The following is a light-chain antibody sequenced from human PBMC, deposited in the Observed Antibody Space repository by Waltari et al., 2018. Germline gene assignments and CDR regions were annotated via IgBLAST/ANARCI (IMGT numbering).Light chain of an antibody. Sequence: EIASTQSQATLILPPGAAATLSCRASPTFDSPFLAWFQQKPGQSPRPLIYNASARATGVPDRFSGRASGTDFTLTITRLEPEDCAVYFCQFHDGPWTFGRGTKV. CDR2: NAS. J-gene: IGKJ1*01. CDR1: PTFDSPF. V-gene: IGKV3D-20*02. CDR3: QFHDGPWT.